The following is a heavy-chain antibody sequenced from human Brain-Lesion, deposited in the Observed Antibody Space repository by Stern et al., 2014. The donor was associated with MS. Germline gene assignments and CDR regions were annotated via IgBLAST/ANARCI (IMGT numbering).Heavy chain of an antibody. J-gene: IGHJ4*02. CDR3: ARHDSVPRPSQLYSARDRGPGYFDY. CDR1: GGSISSSTYY. D-gene: IGHD1-26*01. Sequence: QLQLQESGPGLVKPSETLSLTCTVSGGSISSSTYYWAWIRQPPGKGLAWIGNIYYSGFTYYNPSLKSRVTISVDMSKTQFSLKLSSVTAADTAIYYCARHDSVPRPSQLYSARDRGPGYFDYWGQGTLVTVSS. CDR2: IYYSGFT. V-gene: IGHV4-39*01.